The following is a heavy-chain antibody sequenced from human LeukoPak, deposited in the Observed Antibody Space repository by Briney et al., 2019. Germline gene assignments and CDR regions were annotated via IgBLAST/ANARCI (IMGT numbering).Heavy chain of an antibody. D-gene: IGHD6-19*01. V-gene: IGHV3-23*01. CDR1: GFTFSSYG. CDR2: ISVSDSGR. Sequence: PGGSLRLSCAASGFTFSSYGMSWVRQAPGKGLEWVSGISVSDSGRYYADSVKGRFTISRDDSKNTVYLQMNSLRAEDTAVYYCARDRDNVAGTRGYFDYWGQGTLVTVSS. J-gene: IGHJ4*02. CDR3: ARDRDNVAGTRGYFDY.